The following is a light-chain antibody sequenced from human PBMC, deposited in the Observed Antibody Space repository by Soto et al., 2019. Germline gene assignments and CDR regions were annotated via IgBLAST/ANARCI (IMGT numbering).Light chain of an antibody. CDR2: AAS. V-gene: IGKV1D-12*01. CDR3: QQAYSFPLT. CDR1: QGISRW. J-gene: IGKJ4*01. Sequence: DIQMTQSPASVSAYVGERVTITCRASQGISRWLGWYQQKPGKAPKLLIYAASTLESGVPSRFSGSGSGTEFTLTITSLQSEDFATYFCQQAYSFPLTFGGGTKVEIQ.